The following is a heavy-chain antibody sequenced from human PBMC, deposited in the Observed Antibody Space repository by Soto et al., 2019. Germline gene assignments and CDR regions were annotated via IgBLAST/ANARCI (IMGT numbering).Heavy chain of an antibody. Sequence: QVRLVQSGAEVKKPGASVKVTCKPSGYTFTDAYIHWVRQAPGQGLEWLGWINPKNGGTNYAQKFQGRVTMTRDTSSSTAFMELSNLNSNDTAVYYCAREEGAELDFWGQGTLVTVSS. D-gene: IGHD1-26*01. V-gene: IGHV1-2*02. CDR1: GYTFTDAY. CDR3: AREEGAELDF. CDR2: INPKNGGT. J-gene: IGHJ4*02.